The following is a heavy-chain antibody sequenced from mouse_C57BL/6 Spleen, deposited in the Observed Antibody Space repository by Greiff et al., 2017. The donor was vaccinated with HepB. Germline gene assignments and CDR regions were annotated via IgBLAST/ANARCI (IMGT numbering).Heavy chain of an antibody. D-gene: IGHD4-1*01. CDR2: ISYDGSN. CDR1: GYSITSGYY. Sequence: EVQLQQSGPGLVKPSQSLSLTCSVTGYSITSGYYWNWIRQFPGNKLEWMGYISYDGSNNYNPSLKNRISITRDTSKNQFFLKLNSVTTEDTATYYCATGTELGRREMAYWGQGTLVTVSA. J-gene: IGHJ3*01. CDR3: ATGTELGRREMAY. V-gene: IGHV3-6*01.